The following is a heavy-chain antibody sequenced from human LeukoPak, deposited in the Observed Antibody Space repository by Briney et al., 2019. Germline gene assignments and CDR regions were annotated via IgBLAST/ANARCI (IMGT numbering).Heavy chain of an antibody. D-gene: IGHD3-3*01. V-gene: IGHV3-30*02. CDR1: GFTFSSYG. CDR3: AKDRDDFWSGYSDY. J-gene: IGHJ4*02. Sequence: GGSLRLSCAASGFTFSSYGMHWVRQAPGKGLERVAFIRYDGSNKYYADSVKGRFTISRDNSKNTLYLQMNSLRAEDTAVYYCAKDRDDFWSGYSDYWGQGTLVTVSS. CDR2: IRYDGSNK.